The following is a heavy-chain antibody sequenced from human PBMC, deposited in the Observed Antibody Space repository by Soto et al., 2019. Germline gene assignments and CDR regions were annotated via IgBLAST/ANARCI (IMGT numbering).Heavy chain of an antibody. CDR2: IGTAGDT. CDR3: ARVYFGDSSGTYYFDY. Sequence: GGSLRLSCAASGFTFSSYDMHWVRQATGKGLEWVSAIGTAGDTYYPGSVKGRFTISRENAKNSLYLQMNSLRAEDTAVYYCARVYFGDSSGTYYFDYWGQGTLVTVSS. D-gene: IGHD3-22*01. CDR1: GFTFSSYD. V-gene: IGHV3-13*01. J-gene: IGHJ4*02.